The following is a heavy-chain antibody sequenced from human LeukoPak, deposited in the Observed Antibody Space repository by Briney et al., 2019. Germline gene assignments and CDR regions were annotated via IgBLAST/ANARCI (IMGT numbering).Heavy chain of an antibody. Sequence: SVKVSCKASGGTFSSYAISWVRQAPGQGLEWMGGIIPIFGTANYAQKFQGRVTITVDESTSTAYMELSSLRSEDTAVYYCARLAVAGVGGSYMIDYWGQGTLVTVSS. CDR3: ARLAVAGVGGSYMIDY. D-gene: IGHD6-19*01. J-gene: IGHJ4*02. CDR2: IIPIFGTA. CDR1: GGTFSSYA. V-gene: IGHV1-69*13.